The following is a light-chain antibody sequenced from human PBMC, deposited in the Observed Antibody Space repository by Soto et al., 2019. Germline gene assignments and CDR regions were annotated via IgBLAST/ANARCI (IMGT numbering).Light chain of an antibody. CDR1: SSDVGGYSY. CDR3: SSYAGSSNV. CDR2: GAN. Sequence: CVLTQPASVSGSPGPSLTLFCSGSSSDVGGYSYVSWYQQHPGKAPKLMIYGANNRPSGVPDRFTGTKSGNTASLTVSGLQAEDEAVYYCSSYAGSSNVFGTGTKAPS. V-gene: IGLV2-8*01. J-gene: IGLJ1*01.